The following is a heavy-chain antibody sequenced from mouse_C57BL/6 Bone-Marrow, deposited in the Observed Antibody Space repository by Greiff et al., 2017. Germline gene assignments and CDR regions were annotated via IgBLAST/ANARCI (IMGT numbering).Heavy chain of an antibody. D-gene: IGHD1-1*01. CDR2: ISYDGSN. CDR3: VVKSYYAMDY. J-gene: IGHJ4*01. Sequence: EVKLMESGPGLVKPSQSLSLTCSVTGYSITSGYYWNWIRQFPGNKLEWMGYISYDGSNNYNPSLKNRISITRDTSENQFFLKLNSVTTEDTATSSAVVKSYYAMDYWGQGTSVTVSS. CDR1: GYSITSGYY. V-gene: IGHV3-6*01.